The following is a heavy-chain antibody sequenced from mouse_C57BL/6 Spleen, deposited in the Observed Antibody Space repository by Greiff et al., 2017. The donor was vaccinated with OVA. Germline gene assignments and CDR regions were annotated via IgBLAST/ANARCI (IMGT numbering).Heavy chain of an antibody. CDR1: GYAFTNYL. V-gene: IGHV1-54*01. J-gene: IGHJ2*01. D-gene: IGHD1-3*01. Sequence: QVQLKQSGAELVRPGTSVKVSCKASGYAFTNYLIEWVKQRPGQGLEWIGVINPGSGGTNYNEKFKGKATLTADKSSSTAYMQLSSLTSEDSAVYFCARDGSSFFDYWGQGTTLTVSS. CDR3: ARDGSSFFDY. CDR2: INPGSGGT.